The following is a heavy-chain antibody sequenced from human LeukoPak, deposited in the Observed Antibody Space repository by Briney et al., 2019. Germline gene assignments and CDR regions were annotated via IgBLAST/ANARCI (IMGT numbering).Heavy chain of an antibody. CDR2: IYPSDSNT. Sequence: GESLKISCKGSGYTFASYWIGWVRQMPGKGLEWMGFIYPSDSNTRYSPSFQGQVTISADKSISTAYLQWSSLKASDTAMYYCARMNYYDFWSGSTHKGAFDIWGQGTMVTVSS. CDR1: GYTFASYW. D-gene: IGHD3-3*01. J-gene: IGHJ3*02. V-gene: IGHV5-51*01. CDR3: ARMNYYDFWSGSTHKGAFDI.